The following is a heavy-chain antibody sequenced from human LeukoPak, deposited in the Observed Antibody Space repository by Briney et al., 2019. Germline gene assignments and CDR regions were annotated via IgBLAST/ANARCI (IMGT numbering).Heavy chain of an antibody. D-gene: IGHD1/OR15-1a*01. CDR1: GYTFTSYG. Sequence: ASVKVSCKASGYTFTSYGISWVRQAPGQGLEWMGWISAYNGNTNYAQKLQGRVTMTTDTSTSTAYMELRSLRSDDTAVYYCARSKQNKKAHVDDYWGQGTLVTVSS. J-gene: IGHJ4*02. CDR3: ARSKQNKKAHVDDY. V-gene: IGHV1-18*01. CDR2: ISAYNGNT.